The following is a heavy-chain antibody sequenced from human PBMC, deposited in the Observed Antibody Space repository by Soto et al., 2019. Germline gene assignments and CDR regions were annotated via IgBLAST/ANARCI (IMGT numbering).Heavy chain of an antibody. Sequence: PGGSLRLSCAASGFNFDDYAMHLVRQIPGKGLEWVSGISWESGKIGYADSEKGRFTISRDNFKNTLYLQMNSLRAEDTAVYYCARGYSYTQPVFDYWGLGTLVTVSS. CDR2: ISWESGKI. CDR1: GFNFDDYA. V-gene: IGHV3-9*01. CDR3: ARGYSYTQPVFDY. J-gene: IGHJ4*02. D-gene: IGHD5-18*01.